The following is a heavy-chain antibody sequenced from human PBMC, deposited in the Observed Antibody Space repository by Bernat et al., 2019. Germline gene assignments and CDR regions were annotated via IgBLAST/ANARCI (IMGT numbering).Heavy chain of an antibody. CDR1: GFTFSKFW. CDR2: INTDGSKT. J-gene: IGHJ6*04. Sequence: AQLAESGGDLVQPGGSLRLSCAASGFTFSKFWMYWVRQAPGKGLVWVSRINTDGSKTIYADSVKGRFTISRDNAKNTVNLQMKSLRVEDTGVYYCAKGASYYNSYVALWAKGTTVTVSS. V-gene: IGHV3-74*01. D-gene: IGHD3-16*01. CDR3: AKGASYYNSYVAL.